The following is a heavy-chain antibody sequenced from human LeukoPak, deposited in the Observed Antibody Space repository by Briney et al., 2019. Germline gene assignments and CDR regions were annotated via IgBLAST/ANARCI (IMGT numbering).Heavy chain of an antibody. V-gene: IGHV3-23*01. J-gene: IGHJ4*02. CDR3: AKDSLMVRGAAGQDY. CDR2: ISGSGGST. Sequence: GGSLRLSCVASGFTFSSYAMSWVRQAPGKGLEWVSAISGSGGSTYYADSVKGRFTISRDNSKNTLYLQMNSLRAEDTAVYYCAKDSLMVRGAAGQDYWGQGTLVTVSS. D-gene: IGHD3-10*01. CDR1: GFTFSSYA.